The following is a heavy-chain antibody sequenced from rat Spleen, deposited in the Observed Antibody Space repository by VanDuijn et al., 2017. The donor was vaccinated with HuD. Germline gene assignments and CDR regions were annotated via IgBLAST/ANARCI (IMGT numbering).Heavy chain of an antibody. V-gene: IGHV3-1*01. Sequence: EVQLQESGPGLVKPSQSLSLTCSVTGYSITSNYWGWIRKFPGNKMEWMGYISYSGSTSYNPSLKSRISITRDTSKNQFFLQLNSVTTEDTATYYCARLNYGGYPDYWGQGVMVTVSS. J-gene: IGHJ2*01. CDR1: GYSITSNY. CDR2: ISYSGST. D-gene: IGHD1-11*01. CDR3: ARLNYGGYPDY.